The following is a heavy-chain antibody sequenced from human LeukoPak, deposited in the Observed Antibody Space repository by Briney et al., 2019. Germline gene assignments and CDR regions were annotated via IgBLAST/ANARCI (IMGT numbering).Heavy chain of an antibody. CDR1: GYTFTSYY. D-gene: IGHD5-18*01. J-gene: IGHJ4*02. CDR2: ISPNSGAT. Sequence: ASVKVSCKTSGYTFTSYYMHWVRQAPGQGLEWMGWISPNSGATNYAQGRVTMTRDTSISTAYMELSSLRTGDTAVYYCARAYGIQLWHHFDYWGQGTLVTVSS. CDR3: ARAYGIQLWHHFDY. V-gene: IGHV1-2*02.